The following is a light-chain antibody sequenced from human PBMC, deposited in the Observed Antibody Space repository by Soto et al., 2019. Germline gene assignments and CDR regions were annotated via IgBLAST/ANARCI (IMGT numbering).Light chain of an antibody. Sequence: DIQMTQSPSSLSASVGDRVTITCRASQSISRYLNWYQHKPGKAPNLLIYAASSLQSGVPSRFSGSESGTDYTLTISGLQPEDFTTYFFQQSYSFWTFGQGTKVEIK. V-gene: IGKV1-39*01. CDR2: AAS. CDR1: QSISRY. CDR3: QQSYSFWT. J-gene: IGKJ1*01.